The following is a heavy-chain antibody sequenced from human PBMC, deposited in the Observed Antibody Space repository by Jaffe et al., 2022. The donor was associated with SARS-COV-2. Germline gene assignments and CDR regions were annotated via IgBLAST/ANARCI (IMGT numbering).Heavy chain of an antibody. V-gene: IGHV3-7*01. D-gene: IGHD4-17*01. CDR1: GFTFSSYW. CDR3: ARDQGVNLETRGYYGLDV. J-gene: IGHJ6*02. CDR2: IRQDGSDK. Sequence: EVQLVESGGGLVQPGGSLRLSCAASGFTFSSYWMSWVRQAPGKGLEWVANIRQDGSDKYYVDSVKGRFTISRDNAKNSLHLQMNRLRAEDTAVYFCARDQGVNLETRGYYGLDVWGQGTTVTVSS.